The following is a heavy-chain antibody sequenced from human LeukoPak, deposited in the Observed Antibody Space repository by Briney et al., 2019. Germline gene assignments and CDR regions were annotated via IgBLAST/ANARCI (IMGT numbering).Heavy chain of an antibody. V-gene: IGHV3-30*18. CDR2: ISYDGSNK. Sequence: PGRSLRLSCAASGFTFSSYGMHWVRQAPGKGLEWVAVISYDGSNKYYADSVKGRFTISRDNSKNTLYLQMNSLRAEDTAVYYCAKSAGRIVTRYWYFDLWGRGTLVTVSS. CDR1: GFTFSSYG. J-gene: IGHJ2*01. CDR3: AKSAGRIVTRYWYFDL. D-gene: IGHD3-16*02.